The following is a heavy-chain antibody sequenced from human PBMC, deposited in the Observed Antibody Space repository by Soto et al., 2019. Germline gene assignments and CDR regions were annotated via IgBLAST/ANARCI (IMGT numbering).Heavy chain of an antibody. D-gene: IGHD6-6*01. Sequence: PSETLSLTCTVSGGSISSSSYSWGWIRKHPGKGLEWIGSIYYSGSTYYNPFLTSRVTISVYTSKNQFSLKLSSVTAADTAVYYCARHVRLAARPFDYWGQGTLVTVSS. CDR1: GGSISSSSYS. CDR3: ARHVRLAARPFDY. CDR2: IYYSGST. V-gene: IGHV4-39*01. J-gene: IGHJ4*02.